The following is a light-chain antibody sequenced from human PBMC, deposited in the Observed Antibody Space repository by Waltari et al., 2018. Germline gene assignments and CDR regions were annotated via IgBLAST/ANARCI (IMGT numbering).Light chain of an antibody. J-gene: IGLJ2*01. Sequence: QSVLTQPPSVSGAPGQRATISCTGSSSNIGAGYDVHWYQQLPGTAPKLLIYGNSNRPSGVPDQFSGSKSGTSASLAITGLQAEDEADYYCQSYDSSLSGSVFGGGTKLTVL. V-gene: IGLV1-40*01. CDR2: GNS. CDR1: SSNIGAGYD. CDR3: QSYDSSLSGSV.